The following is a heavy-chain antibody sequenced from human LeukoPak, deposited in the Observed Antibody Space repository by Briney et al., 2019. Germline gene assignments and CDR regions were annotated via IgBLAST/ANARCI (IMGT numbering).Heavy chain of an antibody. CDR2: IIPIFGIA. V-gene: IGHV1-69*05. D-gene: IGHD2-2*02. CDR3: ARGYCSSTSCYTAYYYYYMDV. J-gene: IGHJ6*03. CDR1: GGTFSSYA. Sequence: SVKVSCEASGGTFSSYAISWVRQAPGQGLEWMGGIIPIFGIANYAQKFQGRVTITTDESTSTAYMELSSLRSEDTAVYYCARGYCSSTSCYTAYYYYYMDVWGKGTTVTVSS.